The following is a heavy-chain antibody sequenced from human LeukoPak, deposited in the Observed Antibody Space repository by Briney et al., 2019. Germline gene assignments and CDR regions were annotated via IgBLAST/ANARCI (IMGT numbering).Heavy chain of an antibody. CDR3: ARRSDGGWFDP. V-gene: IGHV3-21*01. Sequence: GGSLRLSCAASGFTFSSYSMNWVRQAPGKGLEWVSSISSSSSYIYYADSVKGRFTISRDNAKNSLYLQMNSLGAEDTAVYYRARRSDGGWFDPWGQGTLVTVSS. CDR1: GFTFSSYS. D-gene: IGHD3-10*01. CDR2: ISSSSSYI. J-gene: IGHJ5*02.